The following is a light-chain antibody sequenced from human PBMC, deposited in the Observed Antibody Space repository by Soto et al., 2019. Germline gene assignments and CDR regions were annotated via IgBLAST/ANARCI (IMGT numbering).Light chain of an antibody. CDR3: QQYDNRPPYT. J-gene: IGKJ2*01. Sequence: DLQMTQSPSSLSASVGDRVTITCQASRDISVYLNWYQQKPGKPPKLLVFDASNLQTGVPSRFSGSGSGTHFTSTISSLQPEDIATYYCQQYDNRPPYTFGQGTKREI. CDR2: DAS. V-gene: IGKV1-33*01. CDR1: RDISVY.